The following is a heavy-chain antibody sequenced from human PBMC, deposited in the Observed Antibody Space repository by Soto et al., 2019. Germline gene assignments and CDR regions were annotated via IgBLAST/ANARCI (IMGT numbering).Heavy chain of an antibody. Sequence: GGSLRLSCAASGFTFSSYAMSWVRQAPGKGLEWVSAISGSGGSTYYADSVKGRFTISRDNSKNTLYLQMNSPRAEATVVYYCATELNYYDSSGYFDSWGQGTLVTVSS. CDR1: GFTFSSYA. CDR3: ATELNYYDSSGYFDS. CDR2: ISGSGGST. V-gene: IGHV3-23*01. J-gene: IGHJ4*02. D-gene: IGHD3-22*01.